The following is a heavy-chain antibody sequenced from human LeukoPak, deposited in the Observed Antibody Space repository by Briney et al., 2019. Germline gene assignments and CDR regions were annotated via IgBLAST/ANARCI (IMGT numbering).Heavy chain of an antibody. Sequence: PGGSLRLSCAASGFTFSHYWMSWVRQAPGKGLEWVANIKQDGSEKDYVDSVKGRFSISRDNAKNSLYLQMNSLRAEDTAVYYCARDPDRGYMDVWGKGTTVTVSS. CDR3: ARDPDRGYMDV. CDR1: GFTFSHYW. J-gene: IGHJ6*03. CDR2: IKQDGSEK. V-gene: IGHV3-7*01. D-gene: IGHD5-12*01.